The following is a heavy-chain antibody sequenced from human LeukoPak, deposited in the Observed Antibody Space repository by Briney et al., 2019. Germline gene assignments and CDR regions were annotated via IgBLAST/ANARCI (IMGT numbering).Heavy chain of an antibody. CDR1: GFIFSNYG. D-gene: IGHD6-13*01. CDR2: IRNDNSNQ. J-gene: IGHJ5*02. Sequence: QTGGSLRLSCAASGFIFSNYGMHWVRQAPGKGLEWVAFIRNDNSNQYYADSVKGRFTLSRDNSKNTLYLQMNSLRAEDTAVYYCAKDRRGSWYSFLFDPWGQGTLVTVSS. V-gene: IGHV3-30*02. CDR3: AKDRRGSWYSFLFDP.